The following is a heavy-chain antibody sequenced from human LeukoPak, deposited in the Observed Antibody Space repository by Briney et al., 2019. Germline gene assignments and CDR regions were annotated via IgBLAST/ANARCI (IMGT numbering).Heavy chain of an antibody. J-gene: IGHJ4*02. CDR1: GFTFSSYA. CDR3: AKGGLYDSSGYRTNFDY. V-gene: IGHV3-30*18. CDR2: ISYDGSNK. Sequence: GGSLRLSCAASGFTFSSYAMSWVRQAPGKGLEWVAVISYDGSNKYYADSVKGRFTISRDNSKNTLYLQMNSLRAEDTAVYYCAKGGLYDSSGYRTNFDYWGQGTLVTVSS. D-gene: IGHD3-22*01.